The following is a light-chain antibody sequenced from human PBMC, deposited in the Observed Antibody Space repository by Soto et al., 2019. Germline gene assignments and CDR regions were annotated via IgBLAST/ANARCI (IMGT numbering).Light chain of an antibody. CDR1: QSISSW. CDR2: KAS. V-gene: IGKV1-5*03. Sequence: DIQMTQSPSTLSASVGDRVTITCRASQSISSWLAWYQQKPGRAPKILIYKASTLESGVPSRFSGSGSGTEFTLTISSLQPDDFAAYYCQQYHSYYTFGQGTKLDIK. J-gene: IGKJ2*01. CDR3: QQYHSYYT.